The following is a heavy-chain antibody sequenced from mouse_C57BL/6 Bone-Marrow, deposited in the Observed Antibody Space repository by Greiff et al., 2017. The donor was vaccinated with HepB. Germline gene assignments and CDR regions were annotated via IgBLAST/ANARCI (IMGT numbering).Heavy chain of an antibody. J-gene: IGHJ2*01. Sequence: QVQLQQSGPELVKPGASVKISCKASGYSFTSYYIHWVKQRPGQGLEWIGWIYPGSGNTKYNEKFKGKATLTADTSSSTAYMQLSSLTSEDSAVYYCARRGRRYGSSYGYFDYWGQGTTLTVSS. CDR2: IYPGSGNT. CDR1: GYSFTSYY. D-gene: IGHD1-1*01. V-gene: IGHV1-66*01. CDR3: ARRGRRYGSSYGYFDY.